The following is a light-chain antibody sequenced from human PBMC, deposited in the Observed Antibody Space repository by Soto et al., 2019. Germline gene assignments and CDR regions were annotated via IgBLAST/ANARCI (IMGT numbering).Light chain of an antibody. CDR3: QQSYSTPFT. CDR2: AAS. CDR1: QSISSY. V-gene: IGKV1-39*01. Sequence: DIQMTQSPSSLSASVGDRVTITCRASQSISSYLNWYQQKPGKAPKLLIYAASSLQSGVPSRFSGSRSGTDFTRTISSLQPEDFATDDCQQSYSTPFTFGPGTKVDI. J-gene: IGKJ3*01.